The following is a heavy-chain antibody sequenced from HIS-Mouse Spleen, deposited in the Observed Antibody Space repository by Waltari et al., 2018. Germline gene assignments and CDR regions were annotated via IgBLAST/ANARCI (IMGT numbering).Heavy chain of an antibody. D-gene: IGHD6-13*01. V-gene: IGHV4-39*07. CDR3: AREIPYSSSWYDWYFDL. CDR2: IYYSGST. CDR1: GGPIRRRSYY. J-gene: IGHJ2*01. Sequence: QLQLQESGPGLVKPSETLSLTCTVSGGPIRRRSYYWCWIRQPPGKGLEWIGSIYYSGSTYYNPSLKSRVTISVDTSKNQFSLKLSSVTAADTAVYYCAREIPYSSSWYDWYFDLWGRGTLVTVSS.